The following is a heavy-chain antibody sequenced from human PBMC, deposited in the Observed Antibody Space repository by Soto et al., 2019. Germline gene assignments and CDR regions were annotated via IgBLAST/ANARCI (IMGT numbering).Heavy chain of an antibody. J-gene: IGHJ6*02. CDR3: ARELAVGATMYNYYYGMDV. D-gene: IGHD1-26*01. CDR2: TYYRSKWYN. CDR1: GDSVSSNSAA. Sequence: SETLSLTCAISGDSVSSNSAAWNWIRQSPSRGLEWLGRTYYRSKWYNDYAVSVKSRITINPDTSKNQFSLQLNSVTPEDTAVYYCARELAVGATMYNYYYGMDVWGQGTTVTVSS. V-gene: IGHV6-1*01.